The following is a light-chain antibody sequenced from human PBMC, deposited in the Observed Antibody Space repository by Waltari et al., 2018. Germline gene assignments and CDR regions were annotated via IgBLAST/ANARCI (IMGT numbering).Light chain of an antibody. Sequence: HSALTQPASVSGSPGQSISISCAGTTSALGSYDLVSWYQKYPGKAPKLIIYEVKNRPSDISPRFSASKSGDTASLTISGLQAEDEAEYYCASYVNSFALVFGGGTKVSVL. V-gene: IGLV2-14*01. CDR3: ASYVNSFALV. J-gene: IGLJ2*01. CDR2: EVK. CDR1: TSALGSYDL.